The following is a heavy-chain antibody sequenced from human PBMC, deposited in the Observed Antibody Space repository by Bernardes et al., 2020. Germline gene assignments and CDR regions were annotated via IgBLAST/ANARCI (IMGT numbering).Heavy chain of an antibody. Sequence: GGSLRLSCAASGFTFSSYGMHWVRQAPGKGLEWVAVIWYDGSNKYNADSVKGRFTISRDNSKNTLYLQMNSLRAEDTAVYYCARDGLITIFGVVISDAFDIWGQETMVTVSS. J-gene: IGHJ3*02. CDR3: ARDGLITIFGVVISDAFDI. CDR1: GFTFSSYG. CDR2: IWYDGSNK. D-gene: IGHD3-3*01. V-gene: IGHV3-33*01.